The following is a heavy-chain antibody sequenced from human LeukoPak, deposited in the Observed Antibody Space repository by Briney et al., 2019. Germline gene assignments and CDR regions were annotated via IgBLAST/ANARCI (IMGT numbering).Heavy chain of an antibody. V-gene: IGHV4-61*02. J-gene: IGHJ5*02. CDR1: GGSISSDNYY. D-gene: IGHD5-12*01. CDR2: IYTSGST. CDR3: ARGSGYDHPPKWFDP. Sequence: PSETLSLTCAVSGGSISSDNYYWSWIRQPAGKGLEWIGRIYTSGSTNYNPSLKSRVTMSLDTSKNQFSLNLSSVTAADTAVYYCARGSGYDHPPKWFDPWGQGTLVTVSS.